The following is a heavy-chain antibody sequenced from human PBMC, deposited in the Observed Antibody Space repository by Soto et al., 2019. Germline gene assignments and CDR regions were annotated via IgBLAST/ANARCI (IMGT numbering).Heavy chain of an antibody. CDR1: GYSFTSYW. CDR2: IDPSDSYT. J-gene: IGHJ6*02. Sequence: PGESLKISCKGSGYSFTSYWISWVRQMPGKGLEWMGRIDPSDSYTNYSPSFQGHVPISADKSISTAYLQWSSLKASDTAMYYCATQPYCSSTSCYIDYYYGMDVWGQGTTVTVSS. D-gene: IGHD2-2*02. V-gene: IGHV5-10-1*01. CDR3: ATQPYCSSTSCYIDYYYGMDV.